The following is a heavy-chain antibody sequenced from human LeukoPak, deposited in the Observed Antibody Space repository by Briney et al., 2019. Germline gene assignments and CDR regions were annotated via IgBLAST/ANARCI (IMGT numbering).Heavy chain of an antibody. Sequence: PSETLSLTCTVSGGSISIYYWSWIRQPPGKGLDWIGYIYYTGNTVYNPSLKGRVTISVDTSKNQFSLKLSSVTAADTAMYYCASSIVGATVGFDCWGQGTLVTVSS. CDR2: IYYTGNT. J-gene: IGHJ4*02. V-gene: IGHV4-59*01. CDR3: ASSIVGATVGFDC. CDR1: GGSISIYY. D-gene: IGHD1-26*01.